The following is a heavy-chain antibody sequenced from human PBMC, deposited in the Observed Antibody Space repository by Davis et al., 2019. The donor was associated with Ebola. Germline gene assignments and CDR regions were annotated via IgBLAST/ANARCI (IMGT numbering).Heavy chain of an antibody. V-gene: IGHV3-15*01. Sequence: GESLKISCAASGFTFSNAWMSWVRQAPGKGLEWVGRIKSKTDGGTTDYAAPVKGRFTISRDDSKNTAYLQMNSLKTEDTAVYYCTSSYYYDSSGYYDYWGQGTLVTVSS. J-gene: IGHJ4*02. D-gene: IGHD3-22*01. CDR1: GFTFSNAW. CDR2: IKSKTDGGTT. CDR3: TSSYYYDSSGYYDY.